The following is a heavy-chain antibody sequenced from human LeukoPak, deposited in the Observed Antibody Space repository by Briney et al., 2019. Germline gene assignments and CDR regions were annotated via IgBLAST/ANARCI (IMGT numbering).Heavy chain of an antibody. CDR2: IIPICGTA. D-gene: IGHD3-9*01. CDR1: GGTFSSYA. Sequence: SVKVSCKASGGTFSSYAISLVRQAPGQGLEWMGRIIPICGTANYAQKFQGRVTITTDESTSTAYMELSSLRSEDTAVYYCAGDYDILTGYYHDAFDIWGQGTMVTVSS. V-gene: IGHV1-69*05. J-gene: IGHJ3*02. CDR3: AGDYDILTGYYHDAFDI.